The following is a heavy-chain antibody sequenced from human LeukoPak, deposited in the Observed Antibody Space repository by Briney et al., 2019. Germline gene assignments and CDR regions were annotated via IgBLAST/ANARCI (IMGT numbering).Heavy chain of an antibody. CDR3: ARGPNKYDGGNSGSAWFDP. CDR2: MNPNSGNT. V-gene: IGHV1-8*01. CDR1: GFTFTTYD. J-gene: IGHJ5*02. D-gene: IGHD4-23*01. Sequence: ASVKVSCKASGFTFTTYDINWVRQATGQGLEWVGWMNPNSGNTGYAQKFQGRVTMTRNTSISTAYMELSSLRSEDTAVYYCARGPNKYDGGNSGSAWFDPWGQGTLVTVSS.